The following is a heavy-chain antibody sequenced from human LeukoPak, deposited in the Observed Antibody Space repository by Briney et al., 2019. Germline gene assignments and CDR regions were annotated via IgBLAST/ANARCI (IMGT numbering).Heavy chain of an antibody. CDR2: IKPDGSEK. V-gene: IGHV3-7*01. D-gene: IGHD3-22*01. Sequence: PGGSLRLSCAASGFTFSNFWMSWVRQAPGKGLEWVANIKPDGSEKYYLDSVKGRFTISRDNAKNSLYLQMNSLRAEDTAVYYCARPYYYDSSGYIYYYYYYMDVWGKGTTVTVSS. J-gene: IGHJ6*03. CDR3: ARPYYYDSSGYIYYYYYYMDV. CDR1: GFTFSNFW.